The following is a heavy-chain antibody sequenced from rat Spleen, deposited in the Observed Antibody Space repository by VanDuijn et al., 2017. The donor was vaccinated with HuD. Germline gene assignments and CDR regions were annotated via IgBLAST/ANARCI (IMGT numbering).Heavy chain of an antibody. CDR2: INSAGTT. Sequence: EVQLQESGPGPVKVSESLSLTCSVTGHSITSSYRWNWIRKFPGNKLEWMGYINSAGTTNYNPSLRSRISITSDTSKNQFFLQVNSVTTEDTATYYCARSDGVHYYLPFADWGQGALVTVSS. CDR1: GHSITSSYR. CDR3: ARSDGVHYYLPFAD. V-gene: IGHV3-3*01. D-gene: IGHD1-12*02. J-gene: IGHJ3*01.